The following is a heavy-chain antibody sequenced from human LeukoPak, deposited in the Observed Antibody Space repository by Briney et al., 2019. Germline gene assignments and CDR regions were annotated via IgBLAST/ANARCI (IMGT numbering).Heavy chain of an antibody. CDR2: IYSNGDT. CDR1: GLTLTNNY. Sequence: PGGALRLSCAASGLTLTNNYWNGGRQPPGEGPEWLSLIYSNGDTRYADSVKGRFTFSRDNSKNTLYLQMNSLRAEDTAVYYCTYGDYPLTYWGQGTLVSVSS. V-gene: IGHV3-66*01. J-gene: IGHJ4*02. D-gene: IGHD4-17*01. CDR3: TYGDYPLTY.